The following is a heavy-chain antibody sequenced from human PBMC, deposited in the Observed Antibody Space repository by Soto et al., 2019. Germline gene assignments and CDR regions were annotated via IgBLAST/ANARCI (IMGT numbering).Heavy chain of an antibody. CDR2: INHSGST. CDR1: GGSFSGYS. CDR3: ARGLGSDYSNYVPFDY. Sequence: SETLSLTCAVYGGSFSGYSWSWSRQPPGKGLEWIGEINHSGSTNYNPSLKSRVTISVDTSKNQFSLKLSSVTAADTAVYYCARGLGSDYSNYVPFDYWGQGTLVTVSS. V-gene: IGHV4-34*01. J-gene: IGHJ4*02. D-gene: IGHD4-4*01.